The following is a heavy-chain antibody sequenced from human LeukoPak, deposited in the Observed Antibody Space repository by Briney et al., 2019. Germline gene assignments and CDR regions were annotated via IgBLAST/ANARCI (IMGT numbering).Heavy chain of an antibody. CDR3: ARTRGSIAARGYYYYYMDV. CDR1: GYTFTSYD. J-gene: IGHJ6*03. D-gene: IGHD6-6*01. CDR2: MNPNSGNT. Sequence: GASVKVSFKASGYTFTSYDINWVRQATGQGLEWMGWMNPNSGNTGYAQKFQGRVTMTRNTSISTAYMELSSLRSEDTAVYYCARTRGSIAARGYYYYYMDVWGKGTTVTVSS. V-gene: IGHV1-8*01.